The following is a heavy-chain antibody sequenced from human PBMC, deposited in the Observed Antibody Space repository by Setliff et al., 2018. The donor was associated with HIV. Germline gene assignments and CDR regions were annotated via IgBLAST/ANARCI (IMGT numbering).Heavy chain of an antibody. D-gene: IGHD4-17*01. CDR1: GDSISSGSYY. CDR3: ARDPRGDYGDYHFDF. J-gene: IGHJ4*01. CDR2: IYTSGST. V-gene: IGHV4-61*09. Sequence: PSETLSLTCTVSGDSISSGSYYWSWIRQPAGKGLEWIGHIYTSGSTNYNPSLKSRVTISVDTSKNQFSLKLSSVIAADTAVYHCARDPRGDYGDYHFDFWGHGILVTVSS.